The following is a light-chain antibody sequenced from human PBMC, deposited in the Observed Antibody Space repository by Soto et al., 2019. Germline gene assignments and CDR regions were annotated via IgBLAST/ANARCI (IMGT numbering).Light chain of an antibody. J-gene: IGKJ1*01. CDR3: QQYNSYPRT. Sequence: DIKMTQSPSTLSASVGDRVTITCRASQSISSWLARYQQKPGKAPKLLIYDASSLESGVPSRFSGSGSGTEFTLTISSLQPDDFATYYCQQYNSYPRTFGQGTKVDI. CDR2: DAS. V-gene: IGKV1-5*01. CDR1: QSISSW.